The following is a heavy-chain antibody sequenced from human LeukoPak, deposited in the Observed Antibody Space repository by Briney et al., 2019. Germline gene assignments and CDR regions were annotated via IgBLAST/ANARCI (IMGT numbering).Heavy chain of an antibody. D-gene: IGHD6-19*01. J-gene: IGHJ6*03. CDR1: GFTFSSYW. V-gene: IGHV3-74*01. Sequence: GSLRLSCAASGFTFSSYWMHWVRQAPGKGLVWVSRINSDGSTTTYADSVKGRFTISRDNAKNTLYLQMNSLRAEDTALYYCARDRSSGWYGATYYYYMDVWGKGTTVTVSS. CDR3: ARDRSSGWYGATYYYYMDV. CDR2: INSDGSTT.